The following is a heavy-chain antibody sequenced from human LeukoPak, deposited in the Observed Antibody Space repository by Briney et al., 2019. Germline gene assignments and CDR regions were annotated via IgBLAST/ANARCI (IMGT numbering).Heavy chain of an antibody. Sequence: GRPLRLSCAASGFTFSSYGMHWVRQAPGKGLEWVAVIWYDGSNKYYADSVKGRFTISRDNSKNTLYLQMNSLRAEDTAVYYCARGGLGIGDFDIWGQGTMVTVSS. CDR1: GFTFSSYG. J-gene: IGHJ3*02. CDR3: ARGGLGIGDFDI. CDR2: IWYDGSNK. D-gene: IGHD7-27*01. V-gene: IGHV3-33*01.